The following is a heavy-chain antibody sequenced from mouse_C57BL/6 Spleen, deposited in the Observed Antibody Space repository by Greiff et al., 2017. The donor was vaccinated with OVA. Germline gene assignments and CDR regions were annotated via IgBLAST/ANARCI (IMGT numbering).Heavy chain of an antibody. CDR2: IWGVGST. CDR1: GFSLTSYG. J-gene: IGHJ4*01. D-gene: IGHD5-1-1*01. CDR3: ARNSYKGYYYAMDY. V-gene: IGHV2-6*01. Sequence: QVQLKESGPGLVAPSQSLSITCTVSGFSLTSYGVDWVRQSPGKGLEWLGVIWGVGSTNYNSALKSRLSISKDNSKSQVFLKMNSLQTDDTAMYYCARNSYKGYYYAMDYWGQGTSVTVSS.